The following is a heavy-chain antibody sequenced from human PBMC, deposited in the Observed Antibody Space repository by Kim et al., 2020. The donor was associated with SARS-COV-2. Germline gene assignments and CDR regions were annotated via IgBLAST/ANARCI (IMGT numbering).Heavy chain of an antibody. Sequence: GGSLRLSCTASGFTFSSYDMNWVRQAPGKGLEWVSRVNTGGTGTYYADSVKGRFTISRDNSKNTLYLQLNSLRAEDTAVYYCARDAGTLDSWGQGTLVTVSS. V-gene: IGHV3-23*01. D-gene: IGHD3-10*01. CDR2: VNTGGTGT. J-gene: IGHJ4*02. CDR3: ARDAGTLDS. CDR1: GFTFSSYD.